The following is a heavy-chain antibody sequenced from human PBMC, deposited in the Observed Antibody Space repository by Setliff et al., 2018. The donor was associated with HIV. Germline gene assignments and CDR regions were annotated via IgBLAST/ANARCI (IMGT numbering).Heavy chain of an antibody. Sequence: GGSLRLSCAGSGFTFSSYSMNWVRQAPGKGLEWVSSISTSSSGKFYADSVKGRFTISRDNAKNSLYLQMNSLRAEDTAVYYCARDTNLGGAAAGTWVGWFDSWGQGTLVTVSS. D-gene: IGHD6-13*01. V-gene: IGHV3-21*06. CDR1: GFTFSSYS. CDR3: ARDTNLGGAAAGTWVGWFDS. J-gene: IGHJ5*01. CDR2: ISTSSSGK.